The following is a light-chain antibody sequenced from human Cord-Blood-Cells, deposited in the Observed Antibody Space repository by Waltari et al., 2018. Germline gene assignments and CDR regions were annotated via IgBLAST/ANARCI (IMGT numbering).Light chain of an antibody. CDR1: QSVLYSSNNKNY. V-gene: IGKV4-1*01. CDR3: QQYYSTLPIT. CDR2: WAS. Sequence: DIVMTQSPDSLAVSLGERATINCKSSQSVLYSSNNKNYLAWYQQKPGQPPKLLIYWASTRESGVPDRFSGSGSGTDFTLTISSLQAEDVAVYYCQQYYSTLPITFGQGTRQEIK. J-gene: IGKJ5*01.